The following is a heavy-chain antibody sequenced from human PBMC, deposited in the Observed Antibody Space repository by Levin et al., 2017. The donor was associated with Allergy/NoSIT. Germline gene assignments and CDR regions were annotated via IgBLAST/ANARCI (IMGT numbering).Heavy chain of an antibody. CDR1: GGSFSGYY. Sequence: PSETLSLTCAVYGGSFSGYYWSWIRQPPGKGLEWIGEINHSGSTNYNPSLKSRVTISVDTSKNQFSLKLSSVTAADTAVYYCARGGELRYFDWLFPDDAFDIWGQGTMVTVSS. CDR3: ARGGELRYFDWLFPDDAFDI. D-gene: IGHD3-9*01. CDR2: INHSGST. V-gene: IGHV4-34*01. J-gene: IGHJ3*02.